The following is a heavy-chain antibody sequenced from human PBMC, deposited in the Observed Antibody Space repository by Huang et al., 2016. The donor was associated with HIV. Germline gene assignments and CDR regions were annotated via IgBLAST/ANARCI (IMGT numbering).Heavy chain of an antibody. V-gene: IGHV3-72*01. J-gene: IGHJ6*02. CDR2: SRNKVRRYTT. Sequence: EAQLVESGGGLVQPGGSLRLSCAASGFTFSDHYMDWVRQASGKGVEGVGRSRNKVRRYTTEYAASVKGRFTISRDDSETSLYLQMNSLRTEDSAVYYCTGALASDTGMDVWGQGTMVTVSS. CDR1: GFTFSDHY. D-gene: IGHD6-19*01. CDR3: TGALASDTGMDV.